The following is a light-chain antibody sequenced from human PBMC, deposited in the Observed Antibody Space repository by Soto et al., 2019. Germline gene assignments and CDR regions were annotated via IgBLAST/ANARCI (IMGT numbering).Light chain of an antibody. V-gene: IGKV1-39*01. CDR2: AAS. J-gene: IGKJ2*01. CDR3: QQSYSTPET. CDR1: QSISSY. Sequence: DIQMTQSPSSLSASVGDRVTITCRASQSISSYLNWYQQKPGKAPKLLFYAASSLQSGVPSRFSGSGSGTDFTLIISSLQPEDFATYYCQQSYSTPETFGQGTKLEIK.